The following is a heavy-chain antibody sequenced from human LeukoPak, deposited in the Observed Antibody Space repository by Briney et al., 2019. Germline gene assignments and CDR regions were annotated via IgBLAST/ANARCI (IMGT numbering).Heavy chain of an antibody. D-gene: IGHD6-6*01. J-gene: IGHJ6*03. CDR3: ARVRNGRVSYYHYYYMDV. CDR2: IYTSGST. V-gene: IGHV4-4*07. CDR1: GGSISSYY. Sequence: SETLSLTCTVSGGSISSYYWSWIRQPAGKGLEWIGRIYTSGSTNYNPSLKSRVTMSVDTSKNQFSLKLSSVTAADTAVYYCARVRNGRVSYYHYYYMDVWGKGTTVTVSS.